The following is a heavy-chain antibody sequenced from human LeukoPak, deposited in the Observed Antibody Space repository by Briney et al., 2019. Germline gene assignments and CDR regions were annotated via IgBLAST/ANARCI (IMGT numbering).Heavy chain of an antibody. J-gene: IGHJ4*02. D-gene: IGHD6-19*01. Sequence: GGSLRLSCAASGFTFSSYGMHWVRQAPGKGLEWVAVIWYDGSNKYYADSVKGRFTISRDNSKNTLYLQMNSLRAEDTAAYYCAKDYHSKGQWLVNYWGQGTLVTVSS. CDR2: IWYDGSNK. V-gene: IGHV3-30*02. CDR1: GFTFSSYG. CDR3: AKDYHSKGQWLVNY.